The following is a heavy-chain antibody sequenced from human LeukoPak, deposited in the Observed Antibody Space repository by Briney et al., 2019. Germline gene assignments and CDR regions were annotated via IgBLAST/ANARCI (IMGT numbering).Heavy chain of an antibody. Sequence: GGSLRLSCAASGFTFSSYSMNWVRQAPGKGLEWVSSISSSSSYIYYADSVKGRFTISRGNAKNSPYLQMNSLRAEDTAVYYCARVIGDYYMDVWGKGTTVTVSS. CDR1: GFTFSSYS. CDR3: ARVIGDYYMDV. V-gene: IGHV3-21*01. CDR2: ISSSSSYI. J-gene: IGHJ6*03. D-gene: IGHD3-16*01.